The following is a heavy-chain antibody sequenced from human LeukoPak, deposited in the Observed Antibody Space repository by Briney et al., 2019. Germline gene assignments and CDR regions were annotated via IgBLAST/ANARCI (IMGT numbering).Heavy chain of an antibody. CDR2: TYYRPNWYN. Sequence: SQTLSLTCAVSGDSVSSNSAAWNWIRQSPSRGLEWLGRTYYRPNWYNDYAISVRGRITINPDTSKNQFPLQLSSVTPDDTAVYYCARETGNLFEYWGQGTLVTVSS. D-gene: IGHD7-27*01. CDR1: GDSVSSNSAA. V-gene: IGHV6-1*01. CDR3: ARETGNLFEY. J-gene: IGHJ4*02.